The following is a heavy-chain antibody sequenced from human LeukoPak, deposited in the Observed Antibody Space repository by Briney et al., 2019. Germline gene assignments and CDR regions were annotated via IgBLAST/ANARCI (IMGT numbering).Heavy chain of an antibody. V-gene: IGHV4-34*01. Sequence: SQTLSLTCAVYGGSFSGYYWSWIRQPPGKGLEWIGEINHSGSTNYNPSLKSRVTISVDTSKNQFSLKLSSVTAADTAVYYCARDSRIAVADYYYYYMDVWGKGTTVTVSS. CDR1: GGSFSGYY. CDR2: INHSGST. J-gene: IGHJ6*03. D-gene: IGHD6-19*01. CDR3: ARDSRIAVADYYYYYMDV.